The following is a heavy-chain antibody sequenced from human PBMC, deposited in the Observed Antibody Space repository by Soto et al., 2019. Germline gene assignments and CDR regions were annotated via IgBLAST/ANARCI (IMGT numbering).Heavy chain of an antibody. V-gene: IGHV1-18*04. CDR3: AREGTKYYYDSSGPGP. J-gene: IGHJ5*02. CDR2: ISTFHGNT. Sequence: ASVKVSCKASGYTFTSYGISWVRQAPGQGLEWMGWISTFHGNTNYAQKFQGSVTMTTDTSTSTAYMELRSLTSDDTAVYYCAREGTKYYYDSSGPGPWGQGTLVTVSS. CDR1: GYTFTSYG. D-gene: IGHD3-22*01.